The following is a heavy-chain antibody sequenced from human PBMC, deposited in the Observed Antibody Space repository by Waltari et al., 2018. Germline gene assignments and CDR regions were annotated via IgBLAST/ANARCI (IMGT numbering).Heavy chain of an antibody. V-gene: IGHV4-34*01. CDR2: INHSGST. D-gene: IGHD2-2*01. CDR3: ARGHLSSRTDIVVVPAVPVLDY. Sequence: QVQLQQWGAGLLKPSETLSLTCAVYGGSFSGYYWSWIRQPPGKGLEWIGEINHSGSTNYNPSLKSRVTISVDTSKNQFSLKLSSVTAADTAVYYCARGHLSSRTDIVVVPAVPVLDYWGQGTLVTVSS. J-gene: IGHJ4*02. CDR1: GGSFSGYY.